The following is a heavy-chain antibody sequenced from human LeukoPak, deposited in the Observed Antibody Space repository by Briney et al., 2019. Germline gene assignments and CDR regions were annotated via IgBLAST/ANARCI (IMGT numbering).Heavy chain of an antibody. Sequence: GGSLRLSCAASGFTFSSYSMNWVRQAPGKGLEWVSSISSSSSYIYYADSVKGRFTISRDNAKNSLYLQMNSLRAEDTAVYYCARDDRRKDIVVVPAPLDYWGQGTLVTVSS. J-gene: IGHJ4*02. D-gene: IGHD2-2*01. CDR3: ARDDRRKDIVVVPAPLDY. CDR1: GFTFSSYS. V-gene: IGHV3-21*01. CDR2: ISSSSSYI.